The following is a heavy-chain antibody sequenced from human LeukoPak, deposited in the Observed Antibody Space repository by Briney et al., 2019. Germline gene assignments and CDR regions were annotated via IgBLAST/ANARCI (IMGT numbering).Heavy chain of an antibody. V-gene: IGHV4-4*07. J-gene: IGHJ6*02. CDR2: IYTSGST. Sequence: SETLSLTCTVSGGSISSYYWSWIRQPAGKGLEWIGRIYTSGSTNYNPSLKSRVTMSVDTSKNQFSLKLSSVTAADTAVYYCVRELLWFGELLYMNYYYGMDVWGQGTTVTVSS. CDR3: VRELLWFGELLYMNYYYGMDV. CDR1: GGSISSYY. D-gene: IGHD3-10*01.